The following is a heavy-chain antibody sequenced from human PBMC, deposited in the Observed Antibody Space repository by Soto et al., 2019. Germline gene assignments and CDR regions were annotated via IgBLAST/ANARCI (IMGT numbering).Heavy chain of an antibody. J-gene: IGHJ5*02. CDR3: AKDDYGDYPVWFDP. CDR1: GFKFSAFA. D-gene: IGHD4-17*01. Sequence: GGSLRLSCAASGFKFSAFAMTWVRQVPGKGLEWVSSVSFSGNTPYYADAVKGRFTISRDNSKNTLYLQMNSLRAEDTAVYYCAKDDYGDYPVWFDPWGQGTLVTVSS. CDR2: VSFSGNTP. V-gene: IGHV3-23*01.